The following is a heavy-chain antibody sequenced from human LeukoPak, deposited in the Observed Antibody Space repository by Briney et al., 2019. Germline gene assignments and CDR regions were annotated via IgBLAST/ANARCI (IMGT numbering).Heavy chain of an antibody. CDR2: ISSSGTTI. CDR3: ARDGEEMARGYYYGMDV. D-gene: IGHD5-24*01. CDR1: GFTFSDYY. V-gene: IGHV3-11*01. Sequence: PGGSLRLSCAASGFTFSDYYMSWIRQAPGKGLEWVSYISSSGTTIYYADSVKGRFTISRDNAKNSLYLQMNSLRAEDTAVYYCARDGEEMARGYYYGMDVWGQGTTVTVSS. J-gene: IGHJ6*02.